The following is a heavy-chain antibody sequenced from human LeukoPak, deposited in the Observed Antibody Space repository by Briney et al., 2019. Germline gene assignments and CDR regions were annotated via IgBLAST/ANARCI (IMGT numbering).Heavy chain of an antibody. J-gene: IGHJ4*02. Sequence: TGGSLRLSCAASGFTFSTYAMHWVRQAPGKGLEWVSGISWNSGSIGYADSVKGRFTISRDNAKNSLYLQMNSLRAEDTALYYCAKGSDYDSSGYPDYWGQGTLVTVSS. CDR2: ISWNSGSI. D-gene: IGHD3-22*01. V-gene: IGHV3-9*01. CDR1: GFTFSTYA. CDR3: AKGSDYDSSGYPDY.